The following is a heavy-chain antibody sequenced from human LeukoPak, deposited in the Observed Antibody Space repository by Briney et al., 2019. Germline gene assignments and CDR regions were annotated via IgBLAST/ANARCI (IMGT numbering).Heavy chain of an antibody. Sequence: SETLSLTCAVYGGSFSGYYWSWIRQPPGKGLEWIGEINHSGSTNYNPSLKSRVTISVDTSKNQFSLKLSSVTAADTAVYYYARVRYCSSTSCYRRRIDLDYWGQGTLVTVSS. CDR1: GGSFSGYY. J-gene: IGHJ4*02. CDR3: ARVRYCSSTSCYRRRIDLDY. CDR2: INHSGST. V-gene: IGHV4-34*01. D-gene: IGHD2-2*01.